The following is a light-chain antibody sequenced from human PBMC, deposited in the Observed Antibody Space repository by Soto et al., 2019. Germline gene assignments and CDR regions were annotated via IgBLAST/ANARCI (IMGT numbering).Light chain of an antibody. CDR3: QHDIRYSHT. Sequence: DVQMTQSPSSLSASVGDRVTITCRASQNINNCLNWYQQKPGKAPKLLIFAASKLHSGVPSRFSGSGSGTEFTLTSSILQADDLTTYCCQHDIRYSHTFGQGTKVDIK. J-gene: IGKJ2*01. CDR1: QNINNC. V-gene: IGKV1-39*01. CDR2: AAS.